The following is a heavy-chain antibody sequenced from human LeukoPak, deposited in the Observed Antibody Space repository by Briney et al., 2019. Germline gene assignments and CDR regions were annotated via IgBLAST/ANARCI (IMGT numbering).Heavy chain of an antibody. CDR3: ARDPLSSSTSRGSNWFDP. J-gene: IGHJ5*02. CDR1: GYTFTSYG. D-gene: IGHD2-2*01. V-gene: IGHV1-18*01. Sequence: ASVKVSCKASGYTFTSYGISWVRQAPGQGLEWMGWISAYNGNTNYAQKLQGRVTMTTDTSTSTAYMELRSLRSGDTAVYYCARDPLSSSTSRGSNWFDPWGQGTLVTVSS. CDR2: ISAYNGNT.